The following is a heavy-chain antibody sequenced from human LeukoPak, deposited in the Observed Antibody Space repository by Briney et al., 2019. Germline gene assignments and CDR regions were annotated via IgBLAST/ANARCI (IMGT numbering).Heavy chain of an antibody. V-gene: IGHV4-34*01. Sequence: SETLSLTCAVYGGSFSGYYWSWIRQPPGKGLEWIGEINHSGSTNYNPSLKSRVTISVDTSKNQFSLKLSSVTAADTAVYYCAGYRQLQSNNWFDPWGQGTLVTVSS. CDR3: AGYRQLQSNNWFDP. J-gene: IGHJ5*02. CDR1: GGSFSGYY. CDR2: INHSGST. D-gene: IGHD4-11*01.